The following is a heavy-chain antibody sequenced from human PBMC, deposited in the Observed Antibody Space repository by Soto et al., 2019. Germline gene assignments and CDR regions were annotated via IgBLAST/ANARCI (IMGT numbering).Heavy chain of an antibody. J-gene: IGHJ6*02. V-gene: IGHV1-69*12. CDR3: ARHVPAAGYYYGMDV. CDR2: FIPIFGKA. Sequence: QVQLVQSGAEVKKPGSSVKVSCKASGGTFSSYAISLVRHAPGQGLEWMGGFIPIFGKANYAQKFQGRVTITEDESTSTAYRELSSLRSEDTAVYYCARHVPAAGYYYGMDVWGQGTTVTVSS. CDR1: GGTFSSYA. D-gene: IGHD2-2*01.